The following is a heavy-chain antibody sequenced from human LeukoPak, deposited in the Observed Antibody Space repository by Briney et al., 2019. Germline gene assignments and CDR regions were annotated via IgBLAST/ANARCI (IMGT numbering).Heavy chain of an antibody. CDR1: GFSFSDAG. J-gene: IGHJ5*02. D-gene: IGHD3-10*01. Sequence: GGSLRLSCAASGFSFSDAGIPWVRHTSGKGLEWVGRTAAKADNYVTEYAASVKGRVTNSRDNSKSTAYLQMNSLRAEDTAVYYCTRHHTIGVRENWFDPWGQGTLVTVSS. CDR2: TAAKADNYVT. CDR3: TRHHTIGVRENWFDP. V-gene: IGHV3-73*01.